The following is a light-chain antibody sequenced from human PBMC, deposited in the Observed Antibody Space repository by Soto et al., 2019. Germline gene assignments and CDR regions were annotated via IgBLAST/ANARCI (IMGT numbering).Light chain of an antibody. V-gene: IGLV2-11*01. CDR2: DVS. J-gene: IGLJ2*01. CDR3: CSYAGSYTLL. Sequence: QSALTQPRSVSGSPGQSVTISCTGTSSDVGAYNYVSWFQQHPGKAPKLMISDVSKRPSGVPDRFSGSKSGNTASLTISRLQAEDEADYYCCSYAGSYTLLFGGGTKLTVL. CDR1: SSDVGAYNY.